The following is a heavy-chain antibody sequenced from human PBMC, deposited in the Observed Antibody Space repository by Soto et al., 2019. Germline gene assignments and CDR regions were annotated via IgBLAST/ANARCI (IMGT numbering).Heavy chain of an antibody. CDR2: IKSDGSST. CDR1: GFTFSTSA. Sequence: GVSLRLSCEASGFTFSTSAMSWVRQTPGKGLEWVSLIKSDGSSTSYANSVKGRCTISRDNVKNTLYLQMNSLRVEDTAVYDCTREFLGRGQGTLVIVSS. V-gene: IGHV3-74*01. J-gene: IGHJ4*01. CDR3: TREFLG.